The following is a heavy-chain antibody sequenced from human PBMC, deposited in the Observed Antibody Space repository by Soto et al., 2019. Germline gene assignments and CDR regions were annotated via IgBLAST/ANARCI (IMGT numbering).Heavy chain of an antibody. V-gene: IGHV3-30-3*01. CDR1: GFTFSSYS. D-gene: IGHD2-21*01. CDR3: ARGRSVIDHDNFEY. J-gene: IGHJ4*02. Sequence: QVQLVESGGGVVQPGRSLRLSCAASGFTFSSYSMHWVRQAPGKGLEWVAAMSFDGNSKYFADSVKGRFTISRDNSKNTLSLQMHSLGADDSAVYYCARGRSVIDHDNFEYWGQGTLVTVSS. CDR2: MSFDGNSK.